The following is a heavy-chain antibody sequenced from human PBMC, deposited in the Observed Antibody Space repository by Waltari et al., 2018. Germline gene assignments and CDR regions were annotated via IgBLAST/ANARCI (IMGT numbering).Heavy chain of an antibody. D-gene: IGHD3-10*01. V-gene: IGHV4-4*07. Sequence: QLQLEESGPGLVKPSETLSLTCIVSGGSIGYYYWSWIRQPAGKGLEWIGRINNRGDTKYNPSLQSRVTISVDNSRDQFSLRLSSVTAADTAVYYCAKAMSGDGSLFEFWGQGALVTVSS. CDR1: GGSIGYYY. CDR3: AKAMSGDGSLFEF. CDR2: INNRGDT. J-gene: IGHJ1*01.